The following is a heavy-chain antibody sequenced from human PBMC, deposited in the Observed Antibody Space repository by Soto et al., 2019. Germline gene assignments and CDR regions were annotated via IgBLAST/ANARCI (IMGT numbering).Heavy chain of an antibody. Sequence: GSLRLSCAASGFTFSDSYMTWIRQAPGKGLEWISYISGSGDTICYADSVKGRFTVSRDNAKNSLYLQMNSLRAEDTAVYYCASDPYYYATEYWGQGTLVTVSS. CDR1: GFTFSDSY. V-gene: IGHV3-11*01. CDR2: ISGSGDTI. CDR3: ASDPYYYATEY. D-gene: IGHD3-10*01. J-gene: IGHJ4*02.